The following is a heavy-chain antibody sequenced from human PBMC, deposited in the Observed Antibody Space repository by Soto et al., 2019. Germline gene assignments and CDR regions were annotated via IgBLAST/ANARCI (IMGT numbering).Heavy chain of an antibody. D-gene: IGHD3-16*01. V-gene: IGHV3-74*01. CDR1: GFTFSRYW. CDR2: INSDGTNT. Sequence: EVQLVESGGGLVQPGGSLRLSCAVSGFTFSRYWMHWFRQDPGNGLVWVSSINSDGTNTQYADSVRGRFTVSRDNAKSTVYLQMISLRSEDTAVYYCAKDLLWGKSAYWGQGTLVVVSS. CDR3: AKDLLWGKSAY. J-gene: IGHJ4*02.